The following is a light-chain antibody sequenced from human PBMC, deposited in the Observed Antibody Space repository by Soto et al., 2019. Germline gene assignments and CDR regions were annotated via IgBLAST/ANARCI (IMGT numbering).Light chain of an antibody. Sequence: QSVLTQPPSASGTPGQRVTISCSGSSSNIGSNTVNWYQQLPGTAPKLLIYSNNQRPSGVPDRFSGSKSGTSASLAISGLQSEDDADNYCAAWDASPNHVFGPGSKHNV. J-gene: IGLJ1*01. CDR3: AAWDASPNHV. CDR2: SNN. V-gene: IGLV1-44*01. CDR1: SSNIGSNT.